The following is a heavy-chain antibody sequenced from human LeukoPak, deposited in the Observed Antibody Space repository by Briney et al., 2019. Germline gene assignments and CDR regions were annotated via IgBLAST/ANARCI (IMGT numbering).Heavy chain of an antibody. J-gene: IGHJ4*02. D-gene: IGHD3-10*01. V-gene: IGHV4-34*01. Sequence: SETLSLTCAVYGGSFSGYYWSWIRRPPGKGLEWIGEINHSGSTNYNPSLKSRVTISVDTSKNQFSLKLSSVTAADTAVYYCARGARWGVRTPFDYWGQGTLVTVSS. CDR2: INHSGST. CDR3: ARGARWGVRTPFDY. CDR1: GGSFSGYY.